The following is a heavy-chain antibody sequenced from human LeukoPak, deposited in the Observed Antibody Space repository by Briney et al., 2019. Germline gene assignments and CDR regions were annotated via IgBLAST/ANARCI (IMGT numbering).Heavy chain of an antibody. CDR1: GFTFSSYS. V-gene: IGHV3-21*01. CDR3: ARDSAGSGSYVGYFEY. J-gene: IGHJ4*02. Sequence: PGGSLRLSCAASGFTFSSYSMNWVRQAPGKGLEWVSSISSSSSYIYYADSVKGRFTISRDNAKNSLYLQMNSLRAEDTAVYYCARDSAGSGSYVGYFEYWGQGTLVTVSS. CDR2: ISSSSSYI. D-gene: IGHD3-10*01.